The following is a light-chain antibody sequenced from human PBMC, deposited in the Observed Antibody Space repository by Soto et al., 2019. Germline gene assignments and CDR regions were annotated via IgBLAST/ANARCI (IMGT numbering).Light chain of an antibody. Sequence: EIVLTQSPGTLSLSPGERATLSCRASQSVSSSYLGWYQQKPGQAPRLRIYGASSRATGIPDRFSGSGSGTDFTLTISRLEPEDFAVYYCQQYGSLITFGQGTRLEIK. CDR2: GAS. CDR1: QSVSSSY. CDR3: QQYGSLIT. J-gene: IGKJ5*01. V-gene: IGKV3-20*01.